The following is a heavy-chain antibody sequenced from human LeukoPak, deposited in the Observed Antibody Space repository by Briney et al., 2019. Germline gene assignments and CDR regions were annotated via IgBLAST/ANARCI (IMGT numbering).Heavy chain of an antibody. Sequence: GRSLRLSCAASGFTFSSYGMHWVRQAPGKGLEWVAVIWYDGSNKYYADSVKGRFTISRDNSKNTLYLQMNSLRAEDTAVYYCARDRAVAARREYYFDYWGQGTLVTASS. CDR3: ARDRAVAARREYYFDY. D-gene: IGHD6-19*01. CDR2: IWYDGSNK. V-gene: IGHV3-33*01. CDR1: GFTFSSYG. J-gene: IGHJ4*02.